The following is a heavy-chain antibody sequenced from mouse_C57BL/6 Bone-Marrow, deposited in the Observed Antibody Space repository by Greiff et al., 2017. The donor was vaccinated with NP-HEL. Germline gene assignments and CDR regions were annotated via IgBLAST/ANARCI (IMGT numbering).Heavy chain of an antibody. CDR3: EATVVEGDYYAMDY. V-gene: IGHV1-82*01. D-gene: IGHD1-1*01. CDR2: IYPGDGDT. Sequence: QVQLQQSGPELVKPGASVKISCKASGYAFSSSWMNWVKQRPGKGLEWIGRIYPGDGDTNYNGKFNGKATLTADKSSSTAYMQLSSLTSEDSAVYFCEATVVEGDYYAMDYWGQGTSVTVSS. J-gene: IGHJ4*01. CDR1: GYAFSSSW.